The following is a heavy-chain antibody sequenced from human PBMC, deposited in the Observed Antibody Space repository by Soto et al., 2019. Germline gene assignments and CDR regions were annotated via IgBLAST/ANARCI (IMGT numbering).Heavy chain of an antibody. Sequence: QLHLVQSGAVVKKPGASVTVSCSASGYPVTAYYMHWVRQAPGRGLEWMGGINPATGAAKYTQTFPGRVTMTRDTSTRTVFKERSGLTSGATAVFYWARGGGVGVAGSAAFDMWGQGTLVTVSS. D-gene: IGHD3-3*01. CDR1: GYPVTAYY. CDR3: ARGGGVGVAGSAAFDM. J-gene: IGHJ3*02. V-gene: IGHV1-2*02. CDR2: INPATGAA.